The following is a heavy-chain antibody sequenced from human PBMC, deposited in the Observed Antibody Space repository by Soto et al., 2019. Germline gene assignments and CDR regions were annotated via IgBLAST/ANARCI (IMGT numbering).Heavy chain of an antibody. CDR2: IYYSRST. V-gene: IGHV4-31*03. CDR1: GGSISSGGYY. J-gene: IGHJ3*02. Sequence: LSLTCTVSGGSISSGGYYWSWIRQHPGKGLEWIGYIYYSRSTYYNPSLKSRVTISVDTSKNQFSLKLSSVTAADTAVYYCARDGYYYDSSGYSRYAFDIWGQGTMVTVSS. D-gene: IGHD3-22*01. CDR3: ARDGYYYDSSGYSRYAFDI.